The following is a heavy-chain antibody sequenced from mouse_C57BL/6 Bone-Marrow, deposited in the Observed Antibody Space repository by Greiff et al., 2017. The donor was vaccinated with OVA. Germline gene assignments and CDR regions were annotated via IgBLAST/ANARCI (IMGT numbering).Heavy chain of an antibody. Sequence: VQLKESGPGLVKPSQTVFLTCTVTGISITTGNYRWSWIRQFPGNKLEWIGYIYYSGTITYNPSLTSRTTITRDTPKTQFFLEMNSLTAEDTATYYCARVSSNYAMDYWGQGTSVTVSS. CDR3: ARVSSNYAMDY. CDR1: GISITTGNYR. D-gene: IGHD6-2*01. CDR2: IYYSGTI. J-gene: IGHJ4*01. V-gene: IGHV3-5*01.